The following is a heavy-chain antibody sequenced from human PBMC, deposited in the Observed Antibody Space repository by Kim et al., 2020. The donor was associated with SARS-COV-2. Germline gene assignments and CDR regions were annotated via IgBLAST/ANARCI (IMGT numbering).Heavy chain of an antibody. V-gene: IGHV3-23*01. Sequence: GGSLRLSCAASGFTFSSYAMSWVRQAPGKGLEWVSAIIGSGGSRYYADSVKGRFTISRDNSKNTLYLEMNSLRAEDTALYYCAKTMTGYYYDTSGWAFDIWGQGTMVTVSS. CDR2: IIGSGGSR. CDR3: AKTMTGYYYDTSGWAFDI. J-gene: IGHJ3*02. CDR1: GFTFSSYA. D-gene: IGHD3-22*01.